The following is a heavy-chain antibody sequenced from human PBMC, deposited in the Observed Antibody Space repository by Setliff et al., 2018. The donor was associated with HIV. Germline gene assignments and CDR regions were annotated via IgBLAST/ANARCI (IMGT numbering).Heavy chain of an antibody. CDR1: GFSLATDGVC. CDR3: AHVNSFRSVYFDS. CDR2: IYWDGDT. V-gene: IGHV2-5*02. J-gene: IGHJ4*01. Sequence: KSGPTLVNPTETLTLTCAFSGFSLATDGVCLGWIRQPPGEGPEWLALIYWDGDTRYNPSLKGRLTVTKATSNNHVVLMMSHMDPADTATYFCAHVNSFRSVYFDSWGEGMLVTVSS. D-gene: IGHD3-10*01.